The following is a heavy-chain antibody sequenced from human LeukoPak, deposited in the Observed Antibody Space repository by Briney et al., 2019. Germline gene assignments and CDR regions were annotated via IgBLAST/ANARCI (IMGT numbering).Heavy chain of an antibody. CDR2: ISGSSGYI. V-gene: IGHV3-21*04. D-gene: IGHD6-19*01. CDR3: AKEGQWLVRGHFDY. J-gene: IGHJ4*02. Sequence: GGSLRLSCAASGFTFSHYYMTWVRQAPGKGLEWVSSISGSSGYIFYADSVKGRFTISRDNSKNTLYLQMNSLRAEDTAVYYCAKEGQWLVRGHFDYWGQGTLVTVSS. CDR1: GFTFSHYY.